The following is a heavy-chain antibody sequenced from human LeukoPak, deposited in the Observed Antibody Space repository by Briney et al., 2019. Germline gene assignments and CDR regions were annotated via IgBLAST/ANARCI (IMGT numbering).Heavy chain of an antibody. CDR3: AKDLSRAVAADWFDP. CDR2: ISDSGGST. Sequence: PGGSLRLSCAASGFTFSNYDMSWVRQPPAKGLEGVSSISDSGGSTYYADSVKGRFTISRDNSKNTLYLQMTNLRAADTAVYYCAKDLSRAVAADWFDPWDQGSLVTVSS. J-gene: IGHJ5*02. V-gene: IGHV3-23*01. D-gene: IGHD6-19*01. CDR1: GFTFSNYD.